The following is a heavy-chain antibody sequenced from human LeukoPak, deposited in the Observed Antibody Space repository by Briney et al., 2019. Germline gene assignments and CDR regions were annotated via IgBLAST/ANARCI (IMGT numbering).Heavy chain of an antibody. J-gene: IGHJ4*02. V-gene: IGHV5-51*01. D-gene: IGHD3-10*01. CDR2: IYPGDYDT. Sequence: GASLKISCKGSGYTFTTYWIAWVRQMLGKGLEWMGIIYPGDYDTRYSPSFQGQVTISADKSISTAYLQWSKLKASDTAMYYCARNYGSGNYYTPSDYWGQGTLVTVSS. CDR3: ARNYGSGNYYTPSDY. CDR1: GYTFTTYW.